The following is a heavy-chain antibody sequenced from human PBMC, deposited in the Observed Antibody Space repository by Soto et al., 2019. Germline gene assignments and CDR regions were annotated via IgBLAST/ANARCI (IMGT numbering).Heavy chain of an antibody. Sequence: SETLSLTCTVSGGSISSGDYYWSWIRQPPGKGLEWIGSIYYSGSTYYNPSLKSRVTISVDTSKNQFSLKLTSVAATDTAVYYCARQSRTYTVTTPDYFDHWGQGSLVTVSS. D-gene: IGHD4-17*01. V-gene: IGHV4-39*01. CDR3: ARQSRTYTVTTPDYFDH. CDR1: GGSISSGDYY. J-gene: IGHJ4*02. CDR2: IYYSGST.